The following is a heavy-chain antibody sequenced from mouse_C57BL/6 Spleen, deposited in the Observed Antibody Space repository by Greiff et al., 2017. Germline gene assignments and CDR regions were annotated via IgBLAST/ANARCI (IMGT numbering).Heavy chain of an antibody. CDR2: IYPGDGDT. J-gene: IGHJ4*01. CDR1: GYAFSSSW. D-gene: IGHD1-1*01. CDR3: ARTITTVVATGAMDY. V-gene: IGHV1-82*01. Sequence: QVQLQQSGPELVKPGASVKISCKASGYAFSSSWMNWVKQRPGKGLEWIGRIYPGDGDTNYNGKFKGKATLTADKSSSTAYMQLSRLTSEDSAVSFCARTITTVVATGAMDYWGQGTSVTVSS.